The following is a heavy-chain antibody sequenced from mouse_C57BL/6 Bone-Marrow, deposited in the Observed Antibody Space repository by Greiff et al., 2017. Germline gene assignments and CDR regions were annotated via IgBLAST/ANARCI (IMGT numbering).Heavy chain of an antibody. Sequence: VKLQESGAELVRPGASVKLSCKASGYTFTDYYINWVKQRPGQGLEWIARIYPGSGNTYYNEKFKGKATLTAEKSSSTAYMQLSSLTSEDSAVYFCARDYSNYVGFAYWGQGTLVTVSA. CDR3: ARDYSNYVGFAY. J-gene: IGHJ3*01. CDR1: GYTFTDYY. V-gene: IGHV1-76*01. CDR2: IYPGSGNT. D-gene: IGHD2-5*01.